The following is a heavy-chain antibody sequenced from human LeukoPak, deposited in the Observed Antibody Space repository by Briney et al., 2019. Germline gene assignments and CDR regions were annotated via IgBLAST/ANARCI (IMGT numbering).Heavy chain of an antibody. V-gene: IGHV4-59*08. CDR1: GCSISNYY. Sequence: SETLSLTCPVSGCSISNYYLSWIRQPPGKGLEWIGYINYSGSTNYNPSLKSRVTISVDTSKNQFSLKLSTVTAADTAVYYCARQSCSGGSCYPRPYWYFDLWGRGTLVTVSS. D-gene: IGHD2-15*01. CDR2: INYSGST. CDR3: ARQSCSGGSCYPRPYWYFDL. J-gene: IGHJ2*01.